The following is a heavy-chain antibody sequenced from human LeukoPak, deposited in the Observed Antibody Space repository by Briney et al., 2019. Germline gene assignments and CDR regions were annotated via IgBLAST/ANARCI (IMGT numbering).Heavy chain of an antibody. CDR3: AREDGYNFRVIDY. D-gene: IGHD5-24*01. V-gene: IGHV4-59*01. Sequence: SETLSLTCTVSGVSISSYYWNWIRQPPGKGLEWIGYVYYSGSTNYNPSLKSRVSISVDTSKNQFSLNLSSVTATDTAVYYCAREDGYNFRVIDYWGQGTLVTVSS. CDR2: VYYSGST. CDR1: GVSISSYY. J-gene: IGHJ4*02.